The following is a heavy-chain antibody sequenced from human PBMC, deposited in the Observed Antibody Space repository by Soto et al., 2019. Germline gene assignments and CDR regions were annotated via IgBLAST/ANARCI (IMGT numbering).Heavy chain of an antibody. D-gene: IGHD3-3*01. Sequence: SRIMKKTGKGLEWIGYIYYSGSTNYNPSLKSRVTISVDTSKNQFSLKLSSVTAADTAVYYCARELSTYYDFWSVYYYLGYWGQGTLVSGSS. V-gene: IGHV4-59*01. CDR3: ARELSTYYDFWSVYYYLGY. J-gene: IGHJ4*02. CDR2: IYYSGST.